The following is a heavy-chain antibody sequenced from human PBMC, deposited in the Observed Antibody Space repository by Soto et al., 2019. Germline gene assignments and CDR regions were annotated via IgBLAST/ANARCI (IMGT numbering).Heavy chain of an antibody. V-gene: IGHV3-7*03. J-gene: IGHJ6*02. Sequence: PGGSLRLSCAASGFTFSSYWMSWVRQAPGKGLEWVANIKQDGSEKYYVDSVKGRFTISRDNAKNSLYLQMNSLRAEDTAVYYCARDGYSSSWYPYYYYGKDVWGQGTTVTVSS. D-gene: IGHD6-13*01. CDR3: ARDGYSSSWYPYYYYGKDV. CDR2: IKQDGSEK. CDR1: GFTFSSYW.